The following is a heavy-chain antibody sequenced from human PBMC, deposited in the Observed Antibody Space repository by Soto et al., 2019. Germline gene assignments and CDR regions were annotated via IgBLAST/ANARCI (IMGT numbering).Heavy chain of an antibody. CDR1: GYTFTSYG. Sequence: QVQLVQSGAEVKKPGASVKVSCKASGYTFTSYGISWVRQAPGQGLEWMGWISAYNGNTNYAQKLQGRVTMTTDTSTSTADMELRSLRSDDTAVYYCARESEDNWNAGAFDIWGQGTMVTVSS. D-gene: IGHD1-1*01. CDR2: ISAYNGNT. J-gene: IGHJ3*02. V-gene: IGHV1-18*04. CDR3: ARESEDNWNAGAFDI.